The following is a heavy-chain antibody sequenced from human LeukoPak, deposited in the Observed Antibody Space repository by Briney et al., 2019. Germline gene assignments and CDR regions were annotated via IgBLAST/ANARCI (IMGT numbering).Heavy chain of an antibody. J-gene: IGHJ4*02. V-gene: IGHV1-3*03. CDR1: GYTFTSYA. CDR2: INAGNGNT. D-gene: IGHD2-21*02. CDR3: ARGSPVVVTAMTSDYDY. Sequence: EASVKVSCKASGYTFTSYAMHWVRQAPGQRLEWMGWINAGNGNTKYSQEFQGRVTITRDTSASTAYMELSSLRSEDMAVYYCARGSPVVVTAMTSDYDYWGQGTLVTVSS.